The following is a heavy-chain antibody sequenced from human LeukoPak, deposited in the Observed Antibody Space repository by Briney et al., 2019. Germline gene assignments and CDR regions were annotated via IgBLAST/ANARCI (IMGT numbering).Heavy chain of an antibody. CDR3: ARGSSSLIGYYFYYMDV. D-gene: IGHD6-6*01. V-gene: IGHV4-30-4*08. CDR1: GGSISSGDYY. CDR2: IYYSGST. J-gene: IGHJ6*03. Sequence: SETLSLTCTVSGGSISSGDYYWSWIRQPPGKGLEWIGYIYYSGSTYYNPSLKWRVTISVDTSKNQFSLKLSSVPAADTAVYYCARGSSSLIGYYFYYMDVWDKGTTVTVSS.